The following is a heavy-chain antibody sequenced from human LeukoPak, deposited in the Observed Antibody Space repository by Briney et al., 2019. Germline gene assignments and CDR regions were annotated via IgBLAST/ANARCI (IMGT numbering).Heavy chain of an antibody. J-gene: IGHJ4*02. Sequence: ASVKVSCKASGYTFTSYYMHWVRQAPGQGLEWMGIINPSGGSTSYAQKFQGRVTMTRDTSTSTVYMELSSLRSEDTAVYYCAREGGDYYDSSGYYPLGYWGQGTLVTVSS. CDR1: GYTFTSYY. CDR2: INPSGGST. V-gene: IGHV1-46*01. D-gene: IGHD3-22*01. CDR3: AREGGDYYDSSGYYPLGY.